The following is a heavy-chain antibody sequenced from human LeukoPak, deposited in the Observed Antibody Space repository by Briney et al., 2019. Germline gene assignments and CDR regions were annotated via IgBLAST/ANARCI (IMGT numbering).Heavy chain of an antibody. CDR2: ISGSGGST. J-gene: IGHJ4*02. CDR3: AKDPRVLLWFGGPDY. D-gene: IGHD3-10*01. CDR1: GFTFSSYA. Sequence: GGSLRLSCAASGFTFSSYAMSWVRQAPGKGLEWVSAISGSGGSTYYADSVKGRFTISGDNSKNTLYLQMNSLRAEDTAVYYCAKDPRVLLWFGGPDYWGQGTLVTVSS. V-gene: IGHV3-23*01.